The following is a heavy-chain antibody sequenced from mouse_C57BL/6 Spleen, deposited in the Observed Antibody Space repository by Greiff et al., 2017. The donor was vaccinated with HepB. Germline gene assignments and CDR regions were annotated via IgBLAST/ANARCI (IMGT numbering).Heavy chain of an antibody. Sequence: QVQLQQPVAELVRPGSSVKLSCKASGYTFTSYLMDWVKQRPGQGLEWIGNIYPSDSETHYNQKFKDKATLTVDKSSSTAYMQPSSLTSEDSAVYYCARHGSSVDYWGQGTTLTVSS. CDR3: ARHGSSVDY. CDR1: GYTFTSYL. D-gene: IGHD1-1*01. J-gene: IGHJ2*01. V-gene: IGHV1-61*01. CDR2: IYPSDSET.